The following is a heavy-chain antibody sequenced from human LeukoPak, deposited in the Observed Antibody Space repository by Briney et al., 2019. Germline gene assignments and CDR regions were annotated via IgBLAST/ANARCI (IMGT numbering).Heavy chain of an antibody. CDR3: AMYYYDTSGPYVGAFDI. CDR1: GYTFTSYG. Sequence: ASVKVSCKASGYTFTSYGISWVRQATGQGLEWLGWMNPNSGHTGFAQKFQGRVTMTRDTSISTAYMELSSLRSEDTAMYYCAMYYYDTSGPYVGAFDIWGQGTMVTVSS. D-gene: IGHD3-22*01. V-gene: IGHV1-8*02. J-gene: IGHJ3*02. CDR2: MNPNSGHT.